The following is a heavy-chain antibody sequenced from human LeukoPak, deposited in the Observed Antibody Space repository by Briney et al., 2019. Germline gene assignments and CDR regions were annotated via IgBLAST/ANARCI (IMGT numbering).Heavy chain of an antibody. V-gene: IGHV4-39*01. D-gene: IGHD6-13*01. J-gene: IGHJ5*02. CDR2: IYYSGST. CDR1: GGSISSSSYY. CDR3: ARPQADSSSFGHWFDP. Sequence: SETLSLTCTVSGGSISSSSYYWGWIRQPPGKGLEWIGSIYYSGSTYYNPSLKSRVTISVDTSKNQFSLKLSSVTAADTAVYYCARPQADSSSFGHWFDPWGQGTMVTVSS.